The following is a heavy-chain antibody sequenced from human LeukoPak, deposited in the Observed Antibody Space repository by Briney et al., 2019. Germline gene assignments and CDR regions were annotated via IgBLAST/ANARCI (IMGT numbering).Heavy chain of an antibody. CDR1: GFTVSSNY. Sequence: GGSLRLSCAASGFTVSSNYMSWVRQAPGKGLEWVSVIYSGGSTYYADSVKGRFTISRDNSKNTLYLQMNSLRAEDTAVYYCAKDSSSWYFASAFDIWGQGTMVTVSS. J-gene: IGHJ3*02. D-gene: IGHD6-13*01. CDR3: AKDSSSWYFASAFDI. V-gene: IGHV3-53*01. CDR2: IYSGGST.